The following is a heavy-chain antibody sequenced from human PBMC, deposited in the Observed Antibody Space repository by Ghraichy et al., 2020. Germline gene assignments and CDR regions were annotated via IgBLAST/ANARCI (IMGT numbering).Heavy chain of an antibody. CDR3: ARDVSGYYPDY. D-gene: IGHD3-22*01. CDR2: IYYSGST. Sequence: SETLSLTCTVSGGSISSGDYYWSWIRQTPGKGLEWIGYIYYSGSTYYNPSLKSRVTISVDTSKNQFSLKLRSVTAADTAVYYCARDVSGYYPDYWGQGTLVTVSS. V-gene: IGHV4-30-4*01. J-gene: IGHJ4*02. CDR1: GGSISSGDYY.